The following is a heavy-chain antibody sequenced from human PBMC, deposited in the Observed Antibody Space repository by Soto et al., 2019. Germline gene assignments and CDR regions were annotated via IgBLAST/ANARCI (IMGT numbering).Heavy chain of an antibody. D-gene: IGHD2-21*01. J-gene: IGHJ6*02. CDR3: ARRVGDYGPYGMDV. Sequence: SETLSLTCTVSGGSISSGDYLWSCIRQPPGKGLEWIGYIDDSGRTNYNPSLKSRLTISVDTSKNQFSLKLNSVTATDTAVYYCARRVGDYGPYGMDVWGQGTTVTVSS. V-gene: IGHV4-30-4*01. CDR2: IDDSGRT. CDR1: GGSISSGDYL.